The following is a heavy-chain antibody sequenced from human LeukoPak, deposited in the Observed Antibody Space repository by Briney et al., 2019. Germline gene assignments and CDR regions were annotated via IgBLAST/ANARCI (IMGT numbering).Heavy chain of an antibody. CDR2: IRYYGSNK. CDR3: AKVSTYYYDSSGYYFDS. CDR1: GFTFSNYG. D-gene: IGHD3-22*01. V-gene: IGHV3-30*02. Sequence: GGSLRLSCAASGFTFSNYGMHWVRQAPGKGLEWVAFIRYYGSNKYYADSVEGRFTISRDNSKNTLYLHMNSLRAEDTAVYYCAKVSTYYYDSSGYYFDSWGPGTLVTVSS. J-gene: IGHJ4*02.